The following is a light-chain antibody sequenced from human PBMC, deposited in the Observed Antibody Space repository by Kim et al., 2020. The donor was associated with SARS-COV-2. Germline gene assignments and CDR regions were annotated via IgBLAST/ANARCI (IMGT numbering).Light chain of an antibody. CDR3: QQYYSTPLT. Sequence: ATISCKSSQSVLYSSNNKNYLAWYQQKPGQPPKLLIYWASTRESGVPDRFSGSGSGTDFTLTISSLQAEDVAVYYCQQYYSTPLTFGPGTKVDIK. CDR1: QSVLYSSNNKNY. CDR2: WAS. J-gene: IGKJ3*01. V-gene: IGKV4-1*01.